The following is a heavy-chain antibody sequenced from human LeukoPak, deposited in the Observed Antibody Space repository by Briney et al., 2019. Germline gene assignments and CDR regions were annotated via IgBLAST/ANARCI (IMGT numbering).Heavy chain of an antibody. Sequence: GSLRLSCAASGFTFRNYWIHWVRQAPGKGLVWVSRINSDGSSTSYADSVKRRFTTSRANANNTLYLQMTSLRAEDTAVYYCAKDVGYHYDTRFPTWGQGTLVTVSS. V-gene: IGHV3-74*01. D-gene: IGHD3-22*01. CDR1: GFTFRNYW. CDR3: AKDVGYHYDTRFPT. J-gene: IGHJ4*02. CDR2: INSDGSST.